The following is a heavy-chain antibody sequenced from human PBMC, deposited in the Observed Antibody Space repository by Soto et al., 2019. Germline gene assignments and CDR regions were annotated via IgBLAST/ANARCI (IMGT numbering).Heavy chain of an antibody. CDR3: ARGPSGSYDTHYYYYGMDV. Sequence: SQTLSLTCAISGDSVSSNSAAWNWIRQSPSRGLEWLGRTYYRSKWYNDYAVSVKSRITINPDTSKNQFSLQLNSVTPEDMAVYYCARGPSGSYDTHYYYYGMDVWGQGTTVTVSS. CDR1: GDSVSSNSAA. V-gene: IGHV6-1*01. J-gene: IGHJ6*02. D-gene: IGHD1-26*01. CDR2: TYYRSKWYN.